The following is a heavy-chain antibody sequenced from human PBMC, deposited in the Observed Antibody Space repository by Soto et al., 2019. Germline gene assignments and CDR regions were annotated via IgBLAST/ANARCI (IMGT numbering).Heavy chain of an antibody. CDR3: ARDVGNGNYYYDGMYG. CDR1: GYTFTSYG. CDR2: ISAYNGNT. Sequence: ASVKVSCKASGYTFTSYGISWVRQAPGQGLEWMGWISAYNGNTNYAQKLQGRVTMTTDTSTSTAYMELRSLRSDDTAVYYCARDVGNGNYYYDGMYGWGKGTKVSVDS. J-gene: IGHJ6*04. D-gene: IGHD2-8*01. V-gene: IGHV1-18*04.